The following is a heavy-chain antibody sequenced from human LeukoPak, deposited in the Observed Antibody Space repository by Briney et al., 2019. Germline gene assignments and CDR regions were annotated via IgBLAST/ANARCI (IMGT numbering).Heavy chain of an antibody. CDR2: IRTKLRNYAT. D-gene: IGHD6-25*01. CDR3: AKEPTSYSSGWYFHD. CDR1: GFIFSGSD. J-gene: IGHJ1*01. V-gene: IGHV3-73*01. Sequence: GGSLKLSCATSGFIFSGSDIHWVRQASGRGLEWVGRIRTKLRNYATAYAASVKGRFTISRDDSGDTAYLQMNSLKTEDTAVYYCAKEPTSYSSGWYFHDWGQGTLVIVSS.